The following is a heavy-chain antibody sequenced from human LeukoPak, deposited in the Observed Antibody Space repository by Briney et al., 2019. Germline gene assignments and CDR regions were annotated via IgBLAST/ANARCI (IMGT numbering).Heavy chain of an antibody. CDR3: AMGTSSGVAPYYYYYYMDV. Sequence: ASETLSLTCTVSGGSISSYYWSWIRQPAGKGLEWIGRIYTSGSTNYNPSLKSRVTMSVDTSKNQFSLKLSSVTAADTAVYYCAMGTSSGVAPYYYYYYMDVWGKGTTVTVSS. D-gene: IGHD3-10*01. CDR2: IYTSGST. J-gene: IGHJ6*03. CDR1: GGSISSYY. V-gene: IGHV4-4*07.